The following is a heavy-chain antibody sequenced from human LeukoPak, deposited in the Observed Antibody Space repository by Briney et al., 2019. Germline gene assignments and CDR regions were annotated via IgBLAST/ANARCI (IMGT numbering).Heavy chain of an antibody. Sequence: QPGGSLRLSCAASGFTFSSYGLHWVRQAPGKGLEWVATISFDGVDKYYADSVKGRFTISRENAKNSLYLQMNSLRAGDTAVYYCARSPGFCNTPSCSYGMDVWGQGTTVTVSS. J-gene: IGHJ6*02. CDR3: ARSPGFCNTPSCSYGMDV. D-gene: IGHD2-2*01. V-gene: IGHV3-30*03. CDR1: GFTFSSYG. CDR2: ISFDGVDK.